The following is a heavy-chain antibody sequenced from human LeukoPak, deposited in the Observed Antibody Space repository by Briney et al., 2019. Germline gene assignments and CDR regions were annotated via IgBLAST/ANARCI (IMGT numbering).Heavy chain of an antibody. CDR3: SKTSAFDI. CDR2: ISGSGSGGKT. Sequence: GGSLRLSCAASGFTFTTSGMNWVRQAPGKGLEWVSSISGSGSGGKTFYADSVKGRFTISRDNSKNTVYMQMNSLRAEDTALYFCSKTSAFDIWGQGTMVTVSS. V-gene: IGHV3-23*01. CDR1: GFTFTTSG. J-gene: IGHJ3*02.